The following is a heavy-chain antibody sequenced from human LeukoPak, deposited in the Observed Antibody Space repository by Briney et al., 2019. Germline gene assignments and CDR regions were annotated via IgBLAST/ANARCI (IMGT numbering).Heavy chain of an antibody. D-gene: IGHD4-17*01. CDR1: GESLSTYY. CDR2: ITHGGST. CDR3: ARHYGP. Sequence: PSETLSLTCAVYGESLSTYYWSWIRQPPGKGLEWIGEITHGGSTNYNPSLKSRVAISVDTSKNQFSLKLSSVTAADTAVYYCARHYGPWGQGTLVTVSS. V-gene: IGHV4-34*01. J-gene: IGHJ5*02.